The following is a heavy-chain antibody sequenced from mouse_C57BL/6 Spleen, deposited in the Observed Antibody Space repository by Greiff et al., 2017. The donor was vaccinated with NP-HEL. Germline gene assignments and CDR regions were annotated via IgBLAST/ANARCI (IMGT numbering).Heavy chain of an antibody. CDR3: ARIGIYDGYYYFDY. V-gene: IGHV1-42*01. CDR1: GYSFTGYY. Sequence: EVQLQQSGPELVKPGASVKISCKASGYSFTGYYMNWVKQSPEKSLEWIGEINPSTGGTTYNQKFKAKATLTVDKSSSTAYMQLKSLTSEDSAVYYCARIGIYDGYYYFDYWGQGTTLTVSS. CDR2: INPSTGGT. D-gene: IGHD2-3*01. J-gene: IGHJ2*01.